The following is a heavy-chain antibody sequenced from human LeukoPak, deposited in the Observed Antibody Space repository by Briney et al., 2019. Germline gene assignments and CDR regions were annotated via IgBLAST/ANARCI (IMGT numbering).Heavy chain of an antibody. J-gene: IGHJ4*02. D-gene: IGHD3-3*01. V-gene: IGHV1-69*05. CDR3: ARSSLRLYLVYCEY. CDR1: GGTFSSYA. CDR2: IIPIFGTA. Sequence: ASVKVSCKASGGTFSSYAISWVRQAPGQGLEWMGGIIPIFGTANYAQKFQGRVTITTDESTSTAYMELSSLRSEDTAVYYCARSSLRLYLVYCEYWGQGTLVTVSS.